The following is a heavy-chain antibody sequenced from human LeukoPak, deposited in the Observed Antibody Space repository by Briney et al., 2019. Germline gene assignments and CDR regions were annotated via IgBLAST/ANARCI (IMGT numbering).Heavy chain of an antibody. CDR2: MSGSGSIT. Sequence: GGSLRLPCAASGFTFSSYAMSWVRQAPGKGLEWVSGMSGSGSITYYADSVKGRFTISRDISKNTVYLQMNSLRAEDTALYYCAKDSTGDYDSSGYYHWGQGTLVTVSS. D-gene: IGHD3-22*01. V-gene: IGHV3-23*01. J-gene: IGHJ5*02. CDR3: AKDSTGDYDSSGYYH. CDR1: GFTFSSYA.